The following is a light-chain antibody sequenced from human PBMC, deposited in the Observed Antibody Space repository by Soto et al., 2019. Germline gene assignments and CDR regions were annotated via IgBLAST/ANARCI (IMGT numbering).Light chain of an antibody. CDR1: QSISSY. J-gene: IGKJ2*01. CDR3: QQCYSTPYT. CDR2: AAS. Sequence: DIQMTQSPSSLSASVGDRVTITCRASQSISSYLNWYQQKPGKAPKLLIYAASSLDSGVPARFSRSGSGTDFTLTISSLQSEDFATYYCQQCYSTPYTFGQGTKLEIK. V-gene: IGKV1-39*01.